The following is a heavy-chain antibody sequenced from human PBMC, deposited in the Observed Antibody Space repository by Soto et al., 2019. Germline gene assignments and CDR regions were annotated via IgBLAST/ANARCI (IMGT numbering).Heavy chain of an antibody. D-gene: IGHD3-10*01. CDR2: IIPIFGTA. CDR3: ARGEGYYYGSGSYPLDY. J-gene: IGHJ4*02. V-gene: IGHV1-69*13. CDR1: GGTFSSYA. Sequence: ASVKVSCKASGGTFSSYAISWVRQAPGQGLEWMGGIIPIFGTANYAQKFQGRVTITADESTSTAYMELSSLRSGETAVYYCARGEGYYYGSGSYPLDYWGQGTMVTVSS.